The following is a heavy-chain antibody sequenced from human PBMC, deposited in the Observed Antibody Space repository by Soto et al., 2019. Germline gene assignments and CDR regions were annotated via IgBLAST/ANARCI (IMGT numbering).Heavy chain of an antibody. D-gene: IGHD6-13*01. Sequence: PGGSLRLSCAASGFTVSSNYMSWVRQAPGKGLEWVSVIYSGGSTYYADSVKGRFTISRDNSKNTLYLQMNSLRAEDTAVYYCASSWPSYYYYGMDVWGQGTTVTV. CDR3: ASSWPSYYYYGMDV. V-gene: IGHV3-53*01. CDR2: IYSGGST. CDR1: GFTVSSNY. J-gene: IGHJ6*02.